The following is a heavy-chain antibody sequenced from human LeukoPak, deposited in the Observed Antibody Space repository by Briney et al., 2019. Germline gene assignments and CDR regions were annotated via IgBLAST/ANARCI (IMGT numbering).Heavy chain of an antibody. J-gene: IGHJ6*03. CDR1: GFTFSSYA. V-gene: IGHV3-23*01. CDR3: AREIPDIVVVPAAIPRYYYYYMDV. D-gene: IGHD2-2*02. CDR2: ISGSGGST. Sequence: GGSLRLSCAASGFTFSSYAMSWVRQAPGKGLEWVSAISGSGGSTYYADSVKGRFTISRDNAKNSLYLQMNSLRAEDTAVYYCAREIPDIVVVPAAIPRYYYYYMDVWGKGTTVTVSS.